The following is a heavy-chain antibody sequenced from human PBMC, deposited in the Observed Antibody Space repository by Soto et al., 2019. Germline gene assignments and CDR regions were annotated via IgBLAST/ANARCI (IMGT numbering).Heavy chain of an antibody. Sequence: GGSLRLSCAASGFTFSSYAMSWVRQAPGKGLEWVSAISGSGGSTYYADSVKGRFTISRDNSKNTLYLQMNSLGAEDTAVYYCAKDSVRYCTNGVCDYGYWGQGTLVTVSS. CDR3: AKDSVRYCTNGVCDYGY. V-gene: IGHV3-23*01. J-gene: IGHJ4*02. CDR2: ISGSGGST. D-gene: IGHD2-8*01. CDR1: GFTFSSYA.